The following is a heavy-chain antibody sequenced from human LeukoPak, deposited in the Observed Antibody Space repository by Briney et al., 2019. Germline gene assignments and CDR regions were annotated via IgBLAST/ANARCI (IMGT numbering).Heavy chain of an antibody. CDR2: IYSDGST. Sequence: GGSLRLSCAASGFTVTGNYMSWVRQAPGKGLEWVSVIYSDGSTYYADSVKGRLTISRDNSKNTLYLQVNSLRGEDTAVYYCARENWDYGYYGMDVWGQGTTVTVSS. CDR1: GFTVTGNY. V-gene: IGHV3-66*01. J-gene: IGHJ6*02. D-gene: IGHD7-27*01. CDR3: ARENWDYGYYGMDV.